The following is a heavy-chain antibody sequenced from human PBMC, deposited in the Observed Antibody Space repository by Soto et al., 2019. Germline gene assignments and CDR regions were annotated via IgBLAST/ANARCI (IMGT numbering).Heavy chain of an antibody. Sequence: EVQLVESGGGLVQPRGSLRLYCVASGFTFSSDSMNWVRQAPGQGLEWVSSISSSSNVIYYADSVKGRFTISRDNAKNSLYLQMNSLRDEDTAVYYCTTSVGASGYEFYWGQGTLVTVSS. D-gene: IGHD5-12*01. V-gene: IGHV3-48*02. CDR3: TTSVGASGYEFY. CDR2: ISSSSNVI. J-gene: IGHJ4*02. CDR1: GFTFSSDS.